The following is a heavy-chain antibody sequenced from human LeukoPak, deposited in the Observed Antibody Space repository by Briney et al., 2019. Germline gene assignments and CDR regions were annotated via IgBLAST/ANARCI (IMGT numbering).Heavy chain of an antibody. V-gene: IGHV3-21*01. Sequence: GGSLRLSCAASGFTFSSYSMNWVRQAPGKGLEWVSSISSSSSYIYYADSVKGRFTISRDNAKNSLYLQMNSLRAEDTAVYYCARDTYDFWSGHRPDYWGQGTLVTVSS. CDR3: ARDTYDFWSGHRPDY. CDR2: ISSSSSYI. J-gene: IGHJ4*02. D-gene: IGHD3-3*01. CDR1: GFTFSSYS.